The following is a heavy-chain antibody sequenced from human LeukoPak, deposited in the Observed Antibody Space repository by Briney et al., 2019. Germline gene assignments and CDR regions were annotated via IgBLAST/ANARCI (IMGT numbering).Heavy chain of an antibody. V-gene: IGHV3-66*01. CDR3: ARDPYSGSYPYDD. J-gene: IGHJ4*02. CDR2: IYSGGST. CDR1: GFTVGSNY. D-gene: IGHD1-26*01. Sequence: GGSLRLSGAASGFTVGSNYMSWVRQAPGKGLEWVSVIYSGGSTHYAETVEGRFIISRDKSKNTLYLQMNSLRVEDTAVYYCARDPYSGSYPYDDWGQGTLVTVSS.